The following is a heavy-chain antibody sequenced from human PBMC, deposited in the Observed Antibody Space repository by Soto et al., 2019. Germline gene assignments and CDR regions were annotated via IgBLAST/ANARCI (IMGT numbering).Heavy chain of an antibody. CDR1: GSYITSGDYH. J-gene: IGHJ4*02. CDR2: ISHSETT. Sequence: LSLTCSVSGSYITSGDYHWTWIRQAPGKGLEWIGYISHSETTYYSPALKNRIIISSDFSMNQFSLRLNSVTAADTAVYFCAGFGVGDRDDKWGQGTLVTVSS. D-gene: IGHD2-8*01. V-gene: IGHV4-30-4*01. CDR3: AGFGVGDRDDK.